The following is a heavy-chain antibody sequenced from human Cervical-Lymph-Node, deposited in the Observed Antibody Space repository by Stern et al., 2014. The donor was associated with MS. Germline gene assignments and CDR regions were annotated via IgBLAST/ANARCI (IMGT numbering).Heavy chain of an antibody. D-gene: IGHD6-13*01. J-gene: IGHJ4*02. CDR2: IWHDGKNE. CDR1: GFSFSSYG. CDR3: ARHPAAAGTGVHLEY. Sequence: DQLVESGGGVVQPGRSLRLSCAASGFSFSSYGMYWVRPAPGKGLGWVSVIWHDGKNEYYADSVKGRFTISRDNAKSTVYLQMNSLRDEDTAVYFCARHPAAAGTGVHLEYWGQGTLVIVSS. V-gene: IGHV3-33*01.